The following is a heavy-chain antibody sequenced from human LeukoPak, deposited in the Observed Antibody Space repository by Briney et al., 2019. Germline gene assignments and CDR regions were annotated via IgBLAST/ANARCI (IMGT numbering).Heavy chain of an antibody. CDR3: AKNIAAPGRVDYQLYGMDE. Sequence: GGSLRLSCAASGFPFSGYWMTWVRQAPGKGLQWVTSIKQDASDSRHVDSVKGRFTISRDNAKNSLFLQMNNLRPGDTAVYYCAKNIAAPGRVDYQLYGMDEWGQGTTVTVSS. D-gene: IGHD6-25*01. CDR1: GFPFSGYW. CDR2: IKQDASDS. V-gene: IGHV3-7*01. J-gene: IGHJ6*02.